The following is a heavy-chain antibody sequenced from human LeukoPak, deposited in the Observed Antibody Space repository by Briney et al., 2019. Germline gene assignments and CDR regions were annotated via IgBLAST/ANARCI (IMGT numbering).Heavy chain of an antibody. Sequence: GASVKVSCKASGYTFTSYYMHWVRQAPGQGLEWMGWMSPYSGDTGYSQKFQGRVTMTRGTSISTVYMDLSSLKSEDTAVYYCTRGILWFGESYWGQGTPATVSS. J-gene: IGHJ4*02. V-gene: IGHV1-8*02. D-gene: IGHD3-10*01. CDR1: GYTFTSYY. CDR2: MSPYSGDT. CDR3: TRGILWFGESY.